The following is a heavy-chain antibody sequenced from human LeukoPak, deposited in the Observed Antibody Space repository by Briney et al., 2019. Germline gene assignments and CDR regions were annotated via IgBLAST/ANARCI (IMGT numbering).Heavy chain of an antibody. CDR2: IYYSGST. CDR1: GGSTSSYY. V-gene: IGHV4-59*08. Sequence: PSETLSLTCTVSGGSTSSYYWSWIRQPPGKGLEWIGYIYYSGSTNYNPSLKSRVTISVDTSKNQFSLKLSSVTAADTAVYYCARQLPYDFWSGYPNWFDPWGQGTLVTVSS. CDR3: ARQLPYDFWSGYPNWFDP. J-gene: IGHJ5*02. D-gene: IGHD3-3*01.